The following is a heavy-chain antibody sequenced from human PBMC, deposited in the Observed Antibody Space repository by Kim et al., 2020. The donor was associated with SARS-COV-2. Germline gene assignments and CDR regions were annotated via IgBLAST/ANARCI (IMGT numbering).Heavy chain of an antibody. CDR2: IWYDGSNK. Sequence: GGSLRLSCAASGFTFSSYGMHWVRQAPGKGLEWVAVIWYDGSNKYYADSVKGRFTISRDNSKNTLYLQMNSLRAEDTAVYYCARDHRLVEYNSGSPPDYWGQGTLVTVSS. V-gene: IGHV3-33*01. CDR3: ARDHRLVEYNSGSPPDY. D-gene: IGHD3-10*01. J-gene: IGHJ4*02. CDR1: GFTFSSYG.